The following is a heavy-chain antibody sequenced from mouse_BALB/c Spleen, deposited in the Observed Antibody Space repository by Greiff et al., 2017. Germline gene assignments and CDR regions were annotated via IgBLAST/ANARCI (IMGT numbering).Heavy chain of an antibody. V-gene: IGHV2-2*02. CDR2: IWSGGST. D-gene: IGHD3-1*01. CDR1: GFSLTSYG. J-gene: IGHJ3*01. CDR3: ARNFVGGTWFAY. Sequence: VKLVESGPGLVQPSQSLSITCTVSGFSLTSYGVHWVRQSPGKGLEWLGVIWSGGSTDYTAAFISRLSISKDNSKSQVFFKMNSLQANDTAIYYCARNFVGGTWFAYWGQGTLVTVSA.